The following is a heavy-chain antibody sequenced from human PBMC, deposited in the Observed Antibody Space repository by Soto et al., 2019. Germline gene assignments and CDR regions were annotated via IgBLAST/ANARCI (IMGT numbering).Heavy chain of an antibody. V-gene: IGHV1-46*01. J-gene: IGHJ4*02. Sequence: QVQLVQSGAEVKKPGASVKLSCRTSGYTFTHYYIHWVRQAPGQGLEWLAIINPASGSTNYAQDFPGRVTLTMDTSTTTVYMELSGLRAEDTAIFYCARDLAAGEHWGQGTLVTVSS. D-gene: IGHD6-13*01. CDR3: ARDLAAGEH. CDR1: GYTFTHYY. CDR2: INPASGST.